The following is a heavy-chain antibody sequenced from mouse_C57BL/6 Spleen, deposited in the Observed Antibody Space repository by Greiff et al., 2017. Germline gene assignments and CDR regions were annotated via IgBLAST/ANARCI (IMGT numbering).Heavy chain of an antibody. J-gene: IGHJ2*01. D-gene: IGHD5-5*01. CDR3: TRDSLRGYFDY. CDR2: IDPETGGT. CDR1: GYTFTDYE. Sequence: VQLQQSGAELVRPGASVTLSCKASGYTFTDYEMHWVKQTPVHGLEWIGAIDPETGGTAYNQKFKGKAILTADKSSSTAYMELRSLTSEDSAVYYCTRDSLRGYFDYWGQGTTLTVSA. V-gene: IGHV1-15*01.